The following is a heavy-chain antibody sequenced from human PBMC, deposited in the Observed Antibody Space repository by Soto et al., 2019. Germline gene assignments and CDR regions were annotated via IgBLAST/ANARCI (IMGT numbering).Heavy chain of an antibody. Sequence: GGSLRLSCAASGFTFSSYWMSWVRQAPGKGLEWVANIKQDGSEKYYVDSVKGRFTISRDNAKNSLYLQMNSLRAEDTAVYYCARVWSSKNGAKRNSGYDGHGQNDYWGQGTLVTVSS. V-gene: IGHV3-7*01. CDR3: ARVWSSKNGAKRNSGYDGHGQNDY. CDR1: GFTFSSYW. D-gene: IGHD5-12*01. J-gene: IGHJ4*02. CDR2: IKQDGSEK.